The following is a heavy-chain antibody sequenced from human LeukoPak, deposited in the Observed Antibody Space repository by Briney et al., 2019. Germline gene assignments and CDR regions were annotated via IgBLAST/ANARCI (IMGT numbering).Heavy chain of an antibody. CDR2: ISSNGGST. D-gene: IGHD6-13*01. CDR1: GFTFNSYA. CDR3: ATSYHLRIAAAGIFDY. V-gene: IGHV3-64*01. J-gene: IGHJ4*02. Sequence: GGSLRLSCAASGFTFNSYAMQWVRQAPGKGLEYVSAISSNGGSTYYANSVKGRFTISRDNSKNTLYLQMGSLRAEDMAVYYPATSYHLRIAAAGIFDYWGQGTLVTVSS.